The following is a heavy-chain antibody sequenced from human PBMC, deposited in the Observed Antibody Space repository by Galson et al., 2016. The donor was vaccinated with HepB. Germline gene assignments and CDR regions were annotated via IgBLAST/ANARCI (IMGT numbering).Heavy chain of an antibody. CDR1: GFTFSNYG. D-gene: IGHD3-3*01. CDR2: IRYDGSDK. J-gene: IGHJ6*02. Sequence: SLRLSCAVSGFTFSNYGMHWVRLAPGKGLEWVAVIRYDGSDKYDADSVKGRFSISRDNSNNTLYLKMTNLRTEDTAVHYCARDHDFWLGYYGNNMDVWGQGTTVIVSS. CDR3: ARDHDFWLGYYGNNMDV. V-gene: IGHV3-33*01.